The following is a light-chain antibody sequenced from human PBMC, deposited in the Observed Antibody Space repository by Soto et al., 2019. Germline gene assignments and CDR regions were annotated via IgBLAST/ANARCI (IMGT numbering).Light chain of an antibody. CDR2: GHS. CDR1: SSNFGAGYD. Sequence: QSVLTQPPSVSGAPGQKVTISCTGSSSNFGAGYDVHWYQPLPGTAPKLLIYGHSNRPSGVPDRFSGSKSGTLASLAITGLQAEDEADYYCQSYDSSLSGWVFGGGTKLTVL. CDR3: QSYDSSLSGWV. J-gene: IGLJ3*02. V-gene: IGLV1-40*01.